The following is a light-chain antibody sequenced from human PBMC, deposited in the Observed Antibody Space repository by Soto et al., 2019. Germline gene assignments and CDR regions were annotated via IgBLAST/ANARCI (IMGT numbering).Light chain of an antibody. CDR3: QQYNSQRT. V-gene: IGKV1-5*03. J-gene: IGKJ1*01. CDR2: KAS. CDR1: QYISSW. Sequence: DIQMTQSPSTLSASVGDRVTLTCRASQYISSWLAWYQQKPGKAPKLLIYKASSLESGVPSRFSGSGSGTEFTITISSLQPDDFATYYCQQYNSQRTFGQGTKVEIK.